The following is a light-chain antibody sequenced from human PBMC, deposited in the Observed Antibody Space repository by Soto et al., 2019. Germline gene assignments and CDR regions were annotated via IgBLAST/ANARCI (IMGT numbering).Light chain of an antibody. V-gene: IGKV3-11*01. CDR2: DAS. J-gene: IGKJ1*01. CDR1: QSVSNY. Sequence: EIVFTQSPATLSLSPGERATLSCRTSQSVSNYLAWYQQKPGQAPRLLIYDASNRATGIPARFSGSGSGTDFTLTISSLQPEDFATYYCQQSYSTLTWTFGQGTKVDIK. CDR3: QQSYSTLTWT.